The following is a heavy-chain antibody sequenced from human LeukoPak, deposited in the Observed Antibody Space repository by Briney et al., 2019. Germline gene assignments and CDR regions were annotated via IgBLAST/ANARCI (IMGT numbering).Heavy chain of an antibody. D-gene: IGHD4-17*01. V-gene: IGHV4-30-4*01. CDR1: GGSISSGDYY. Sequence: PSETLSLTCTVSGGSISSGDYYWSWIRQPPGKGLEWIGYIYYSGSTYYNPPLKSRVTISVDTSKNQFSLKLSSVTAADTAVYYCARADYGSDRAYYFDYWGQGTLVTVSS. CDR2: IYYSGST. CDR3: ARADYGSDRAYYFDY. J-gene: IGHJ4*02.